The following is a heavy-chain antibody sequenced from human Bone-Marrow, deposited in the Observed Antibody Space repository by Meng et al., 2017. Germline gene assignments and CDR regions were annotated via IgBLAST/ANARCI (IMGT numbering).Heavy chain of an antibody. J-gene: IGHJ4*02. CDR3: ARVVWGY. V-gene: IGHV3-30*01. CDR2: ISYDGSNK. D-gene: IGHD1-26*01. Sequence: QVRLVESGGGVVVPGRSLRLSCAASGFTFSTSALHWVRQAPGKGLEWVAVISYDGSNKYYADSVKGRFTISRDNSKNTLYLQMNSLRAEDTAVYYCARVVWGYWGQGTLVTVSS. CDR1: GFTFSTSA.